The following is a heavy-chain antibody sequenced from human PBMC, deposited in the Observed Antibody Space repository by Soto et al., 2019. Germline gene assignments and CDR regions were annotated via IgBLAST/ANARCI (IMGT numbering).Heavy chain of an antibody. D-gene: IGHD3-22*01. CDR2: IYYSGST. CDR3: AGGPYYYISSGYRTLAY. J-gene: IGHJ4*02. Sequence: SETLSLTCTVSGGSISSYYWSWIRQPPGKGLEWIGYIYYSGSTYYNPSLKSRVTISVDTSKNQFSLKLSSVTAADTAVYYCAGGPYYYISSGYRTLAYWGQGTLVTVSS. V-gene: IGHV4-59*08. CDR1: GGSISSYY.